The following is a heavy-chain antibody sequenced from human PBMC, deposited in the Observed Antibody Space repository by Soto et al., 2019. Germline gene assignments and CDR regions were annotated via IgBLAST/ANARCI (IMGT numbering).Heavy chain of an antibody. CDR3: AKGTAPWCSGVSCYAFDR. V-gene: IGHV3-23*05. D-gene: IGHD2-15*01. Sequence: EVQLLESGGDLVQPGGSLRLSCVASGFTFSSYAMTWVRQAPGRGLECVSVITNSGDDAHYINSVKGRFTNSRDNSKNTLFLQMDSLRVEDTAVYYCAKGTAPWCSGVSCYAFDRWGQGTLVTVSS. J-gene: IGHJ4*02. CDR2: ITNSGDDA. CDR1: GFTFSSYA.